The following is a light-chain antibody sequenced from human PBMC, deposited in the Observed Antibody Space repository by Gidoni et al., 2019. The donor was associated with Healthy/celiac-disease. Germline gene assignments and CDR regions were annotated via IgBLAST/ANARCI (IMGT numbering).Light chain of an antibody. J-gene: IGKJ4*01. CDR3: QQSYSTPPD. CDR2: AAS. CDR1: QSIRSY. V-gene: IGKV1-39*01. Sequence: IQMTQSPSSLSASVGDRVTITCLASQSIRSYLNWYQQKPGKAPKLLIYAASSLQSGVPSRFSGSGSGTDFTLTISSLQPEDFATYYCQQSYSTPPDFGGGTKVEIK.